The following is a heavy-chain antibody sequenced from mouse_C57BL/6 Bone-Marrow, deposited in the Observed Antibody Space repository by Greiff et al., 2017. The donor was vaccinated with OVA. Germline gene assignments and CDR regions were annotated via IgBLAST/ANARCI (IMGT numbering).Heavy chain of an antibody. D-gene: IGHD2-2*01. CDR3: TSHLLLLQQDSDY. CDR2: IYPGSGST. CDR1: GYTFTRYW. J-gene: IGHJ2*01. V-gene: IGHV1-55*01. Sequence: QVQLQQPGAELVKPGASVKMSCKASGYTFTRYWITWVKQRPGQGLEWIGAIYPGSGSTNYNEKIKSKSTLTVDTSSSTTYMQLSSLASEDAAVYYCTSHLLLLQQDSDYWGQGTTLTVSS.